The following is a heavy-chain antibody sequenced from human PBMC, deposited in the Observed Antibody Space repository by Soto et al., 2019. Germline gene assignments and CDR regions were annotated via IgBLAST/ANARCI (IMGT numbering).Heavy chain of an antibody. J-gene: IGHJ4*02. CDR1: EFTFSSYG. V-gene: IGHV3-30*03. CDR3: ARRGPGTYFDY. D-gene: IGHD6-13*01. Sequence: GGSLRLSCAASEFTFSSYGMHWVRQAPGKGLEWVAVISYDGSNKYYADSVKGRFTISRDNSKNTLYLQMNSLRAEDTAVYYCARRGPGTYFDYWGQGTLVTVSS. CDR2: ISYDGSNK.